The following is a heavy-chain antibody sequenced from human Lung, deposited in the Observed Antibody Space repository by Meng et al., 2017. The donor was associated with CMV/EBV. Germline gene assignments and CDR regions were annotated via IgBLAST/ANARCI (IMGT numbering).Heavy chain of an antibody. Sequence: QAQMLKSGGVVKKPWASVKVSCKASGYTFTNYGITWVRQAHGQGLEWMGWINAYNGDTNYAQTLQGRVTMTTDTSTSTAYMELRSLRSDDTAVYYCARVEVGITSGDYWGQGTLVTVSS. J-gene: IGHJ4*02. CDR2: INAYNGDT. CDR1: GYTFTNYG. V-gene: IGHV1-18*01. CDR3: ARVEVGITSGDY. D-gene: IGHD1-26*01.